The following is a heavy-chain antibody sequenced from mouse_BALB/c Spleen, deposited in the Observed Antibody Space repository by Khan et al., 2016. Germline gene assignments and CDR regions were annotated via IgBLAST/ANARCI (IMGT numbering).Heavy chain of an antibody. V-gene: IGHV2-6-4*01. CDR3: ARNLLWPALDY. CDR1: GFSLSRYS. CDR2: IWGGGST. Sequence: QVQLKESGPGLVAPSQSLSITCTVSGFSLSRYSVHWVRQPPGKGLEWLGMIWGGGSTDYNSALKSRLSISKDYSKSQVFLKMNSLQTDDTAIYYWARNLLWPALDYWGQGTSVTVSS. J-gene: IGHJ4*01. D-gene: IGHD2-10*01.